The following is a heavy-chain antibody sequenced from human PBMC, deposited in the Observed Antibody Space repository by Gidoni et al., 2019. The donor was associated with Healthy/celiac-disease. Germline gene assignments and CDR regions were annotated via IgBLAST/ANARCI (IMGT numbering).Heavy chain of an antibody. D-gene: IGHD6-13*01. CDR3: ARDRLAAARYDTGFNWFDP. J-gene: IGHJ5*02. CDR2: IIPIFGTA. Sequence: QVQPVPSGAEVKKPGSSVNVSCKASGGTFSSYALRWVRQAPGQGLEWMGEIIPIFGTANYAQKFQGRVTITADESTSTAYMELSSLRSEDTAVYYCARDRLAAARYDTGFNWFDPWGQGTLVTVSS. CDR1: GGTFSSYA. V-gene: IGHV1-69*01.